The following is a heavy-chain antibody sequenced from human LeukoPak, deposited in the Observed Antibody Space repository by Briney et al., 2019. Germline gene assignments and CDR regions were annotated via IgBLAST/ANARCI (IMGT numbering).Heavy chain of an antibody. D-gene: IGHD2-15*01. CDR3: ALFDGGY. J-gene: IGHJ4*02. CDR2: IYHSGST. V-gene: IGHV4-38-2*01. CDR1: GYSISSGYN. Sequence: SETLSLTCAVSGYSISSGYNWGWIRQPPGEGLEWIGSIYHSGSTYYNPSLKSRVTISVDTSKNQFSLKLSSVTDADTAVYYCALFDGGYWGQGTLVTVSS.